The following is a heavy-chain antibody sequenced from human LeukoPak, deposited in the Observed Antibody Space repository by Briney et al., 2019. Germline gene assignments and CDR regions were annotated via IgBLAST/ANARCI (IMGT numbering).Heavy chain of an antibody. CDR2: IYHSGST. J-gene: IGHJ4*02. V-gene: IGHV4-38-2*01. CDR3: AGIVVVPAAKQFDY. D-gene: IGHD2-2*01. CDR1: GGSFSGYY. Sequence: SETLSLTCAVYGGSFSGYYWGWIRQPPGKGLEWIGSIYHSGSTYYNPSLKSRVTISVDTSKNQFSLKLSSVTAADTAVYYCAGIVVVPAAKQFDYWGQGTLVTVSS.